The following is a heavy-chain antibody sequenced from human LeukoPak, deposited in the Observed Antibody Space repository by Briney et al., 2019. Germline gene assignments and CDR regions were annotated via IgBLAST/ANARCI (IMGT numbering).Heavy chain of an antibody. CDR1: GGSISSYY. CDR3: ARGHSGYQSYSFDY. J-gene: IGHJ4*02. CDR2: IYYSGST. D-gene: IGHD5-12*01. V-gene: IGHV4-59*01. Sequence: SETLSLTCTVSGGSISSYYWSWIRQPPGKGLEWIGYIYYSGSTNYNPSLKSRVTISVDTSKNQFSLKLSSVIAADTAVYYCARGHSGYQSYSFDYWGQGTLVTVSS.